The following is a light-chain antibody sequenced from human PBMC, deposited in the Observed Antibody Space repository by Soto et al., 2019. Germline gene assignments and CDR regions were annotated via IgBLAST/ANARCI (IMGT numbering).Light chain of an antibody. Sequence: DFQMTQSPSTLSASVGDRVTITCRASQSISTLFAWYQQQPGQDPKLLIYKASTLQSRVPSRFSGSGSGKECSLAISSRQPDDSATYYCQQYNDNWTFGQGTKVE. CDR3: QQYNDNWT. J-gene: IGKJ1*01. V-gene: IGKV1-5*03. CDR1: QSISTL. CDR2: KAS.